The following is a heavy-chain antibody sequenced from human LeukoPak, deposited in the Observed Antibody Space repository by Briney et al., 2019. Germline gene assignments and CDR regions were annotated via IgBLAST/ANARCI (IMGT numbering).Heavy chain of an antibody. CDR3: AKDWDTAMDH. Sequence: NPGGSLRLSCAASGFTFSSYSLNWVRQAPGKGLECVSSISSSTYIYYADSVKGRFTISRVNSKNTLYLQMNSLRAEDTAVYYCAKDWDTAMDHWGQGSLVTVYS. J-gene: IGHJ4*02. V-gene: IGHV3-21*04. D-gene: IGHD5-18*01. CDR2: ISSSTYI. CDR1: GFTFSSYS.